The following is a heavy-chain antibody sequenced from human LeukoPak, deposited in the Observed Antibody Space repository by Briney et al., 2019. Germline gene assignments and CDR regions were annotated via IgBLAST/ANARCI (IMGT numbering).Heavy chain of an antibody. D-gene: IGHD6-19*01. CDR2: ISSRSNYI. J-gene: IGHJ4*02. V-gene: IGHV3-21*01. CDR1: GFTFSSYS. CDR3: ARDLGAVAEKFDY. Sequence: PGGSLRLSCAVAGFTFSSYSMNWARQAPGKGLERVSSISSRSNYIYYADSVKGQFTISRDNAKNSLYLQMNSLRAEDTAVYYCARDLGAVAEKFDYWGQGTLVTVSS.